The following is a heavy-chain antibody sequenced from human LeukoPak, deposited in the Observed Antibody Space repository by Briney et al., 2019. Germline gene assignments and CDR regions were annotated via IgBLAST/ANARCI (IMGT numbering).Heavy chain of an antibody. Sequence: QAGGSLRLSCAASGFTFSSYAMSWVRQAPGKGLEWVSAISGSGGSTYYADSVKGRFTISRDNSKNTLYLQMNSLRAEDTAVYYCARDGGHDFWSSMRYFDYWGQGTLVTVSS. D-gene: IGHD3-3*01. CDR2: ISGSGGST. CDR3: ARDGGHDFWSSMRYFDY. CDR1: GFTFSSYA. V-gene: IGHV3-23*01. J-gene: IGHJ4*02.